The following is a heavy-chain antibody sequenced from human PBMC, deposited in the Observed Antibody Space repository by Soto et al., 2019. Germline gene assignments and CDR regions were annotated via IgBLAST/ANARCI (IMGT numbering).Heavy chain of an antibody. Sequence: GESLKISCKGSGYSFTSYWIGWVRQMPGKGLEWMGIIYPGDSDTRYSPSFQGQVTISADKSISTAYLQWSSLKASDTAMYYCARQGGGCSGGSCYSGYYYYGMDVWGQGTTVTVSS. CDR3: ARQGGGCSGGSCYSGYYYYGMDV. CDR1: GYSFTSYW. J-gene: IGHJ6*02. V-gene: IGHV5-51*01. D-gene: IGHD2-15*01. CDR2: IYPGDSDT.